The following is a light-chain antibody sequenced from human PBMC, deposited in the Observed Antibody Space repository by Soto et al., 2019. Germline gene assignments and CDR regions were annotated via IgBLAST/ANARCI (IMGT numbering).Light chain of an antibody. V-gene: IGKV3-15*01. CDR1: QSVSSN. J-gene: IGKJ1*01. Sequence: EVVMTHSPATLSVFPGERATLSCRASQSVSSNLAWYQQQPGQAPRLLMYGASTRAAGFPDRFSGSGSGTEFTLSISSLQSEDFAVYYCQQYNDWPQTFGQGTKVEIK. CDR3: QQYNDWPQT. CDR2: GAS.